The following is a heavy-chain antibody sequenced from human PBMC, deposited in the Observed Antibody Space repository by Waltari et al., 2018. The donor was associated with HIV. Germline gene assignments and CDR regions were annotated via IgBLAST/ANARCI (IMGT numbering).Heavy chain of an antibody. CDR1: RFRARNHW. V-gene: IGHV3-74*01. Sequence: VQLVESGGGSLQTGGPLSLSCTASRFRARNHWMDWVRHGPGKGLVWVARLNSDGSSRNYADAVKGRFVISRDNARNTVYLQLNSLRVEDTAMYFCARASHYIEFSTFDGDYYFDVWGRGTRVAVSS. D-gene: IGHD2-15*01. CDR2: LNSDGSSR. CDR3: ARASHYIEFSTFDGDYYFDV. J-gene: IGHJ4*02.